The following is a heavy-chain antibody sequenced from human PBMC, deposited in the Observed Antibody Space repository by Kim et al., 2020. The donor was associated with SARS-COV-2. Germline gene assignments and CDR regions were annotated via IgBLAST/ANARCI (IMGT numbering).Heavy chain of an antibody. Sequence: ASVKVSCKASGYTFTSYYMHWVRQAPGQGLEWMGIINPSGGSTSYAQKFQGRVTMTRDTSTSTVYMELSSLRSEDTAVYYCARERLGGSSGYYYVLSYWGQGTLVTVSS. CDR2: INPSGGST. CDR1: GYTFTSYY. D-gene: IGHD3-22*01. CDR3: ARERLGGSSGYYYVLSY. V-gene: IGHV1-46*01. J-gene: IGHJ4*02.